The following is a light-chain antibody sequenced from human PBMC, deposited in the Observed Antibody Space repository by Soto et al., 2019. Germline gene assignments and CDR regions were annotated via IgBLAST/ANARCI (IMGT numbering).Light chain of an antibody. Sequence: QTVVTQSPSASASLGASVKLTCTLSSGHSSYAIAWHQQQPEKGPRYLMKLNSDGSHSKGDGIPDRFSGSSSVAERYLTISSLQYEDEADYYCQTWGTGIPWVFGGGTKVTVL. CDR3: QTWGTGIPWV. CDR1: SGHSSYA. V-gene: IGLV4-69*01. CDR2: LNSDGSH. J-gene: IGLJ3*02.